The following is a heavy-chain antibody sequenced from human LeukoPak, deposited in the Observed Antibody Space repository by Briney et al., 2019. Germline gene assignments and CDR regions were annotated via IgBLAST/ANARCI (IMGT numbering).Heavy chain of an antibody. CDR1: GFSFSDVW. J-gene: IGHJ4*02. Sequence: KPGGSLRLSCAASGFSFSDVWMRWDRQAPGKGMEWVGRIKHKRDGGTTDYAARVKGRFTISRDNSKNMLYLEMNSLKIEDTAVYYCTTVTMVRDYDYWGQGTLVTVPS. CDR2: IKHKRDGGTT. V-gene: IGHV3-15*01. CDR3: TTVTMVRDYDY. D-gene: IGHD3-10*01.